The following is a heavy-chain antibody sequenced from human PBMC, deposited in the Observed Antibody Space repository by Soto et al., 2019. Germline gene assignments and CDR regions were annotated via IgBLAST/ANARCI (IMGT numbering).Heavy chain of an antibody. CDR2: ISSGSSTI. D-gene: IGHD3-22*01. Sequence: EVQLVEAGGGLVQPGGSLRLSCTASGFTFSYYSLNWVRQGPGKGLEWVAHISSGSSTINYADSVRSRFTISRDDAKDSLYLQMNSLRDEDTAIYYCATDLSVGVINKPFEYWGQGTLVTVSS. CDR3: ATDLSVGVINKPFEY. J-gene: IGHJ4*02. V-gene: IGHV3-48*02. CDR1: GFTFSYYS.